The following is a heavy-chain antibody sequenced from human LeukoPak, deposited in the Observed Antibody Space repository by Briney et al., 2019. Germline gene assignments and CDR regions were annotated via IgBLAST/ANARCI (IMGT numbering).Heavy chain of an antibody. D-gene: IGHD2-15*01. CDR2: IYYSGST. V-gene: IGHV4-59*01. Sequence: PSETLSLTCTVSGGSISSYYWSWIRQPPGKGLEWIGYIYYSGSTNYNPSLKSRVTISVDTSKNQFSLKLSPVTAADTAVYYCARGLVVVAATPYYYYYMDVWGKGTTVTVSS. J-gene: IGHJ6*03. CDR1: GGSISSYY. CDR3: ARGLVVVAATPYYYYYMDV.